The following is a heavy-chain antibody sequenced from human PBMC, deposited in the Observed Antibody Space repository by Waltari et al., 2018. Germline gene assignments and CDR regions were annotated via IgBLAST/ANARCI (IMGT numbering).Heavy chain of an antibody. Sequence: EVQLVESGGDLVQPGGYLRLSCAASGFTLRDYGLNWVRQTPGKGLEWVSYMSSGSDLIRYADSVKGRFTVSRDNAKNSLYLQINSLRVEDTAMYYCARGGAARPDYWGQGTLVTVSS. V-gene: IGHV3-48*01. D-gene: IGHD6-6*01. CDR1: GFTLRDYG. CDR2: MSSGSDLI. CDR3: ARGGAARPDY. J-gene: IGHJ4*02.